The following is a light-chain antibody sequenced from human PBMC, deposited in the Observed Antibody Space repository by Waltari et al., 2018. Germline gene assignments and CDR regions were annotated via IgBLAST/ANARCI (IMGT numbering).Light chain of an antibody. CDR1: SGHSSNI. Sequence: QLVLTQSPSASASLGASVRPTCTLSSGHSSNIIAWHQQQPEKGTRYLMKVNSDGSHSKGDEIPDRFSGSSSGAERYLTISSLQSGDEADYYCQTGGHGTWVFGGGTKLTVL. CDR3: QTGGHGTWV. CDR2: VNSDGSH. J-gene: IGLJ3*02. V-gene: IGLV4-69*01.